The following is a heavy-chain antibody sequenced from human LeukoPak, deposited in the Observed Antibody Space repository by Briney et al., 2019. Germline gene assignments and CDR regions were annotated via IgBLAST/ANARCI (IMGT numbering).Heavy chain of an antibody. Sequence: SETLSLTCTVSGGSISSSSYYWGWIRQPPGKGLEWIGSIYYSGSTYYNPSLKSRVTISVDTSKNQFSLKLSSVTAADTAVYYCAGQRQLVRLTDYWGQGTLVTVSS. CDR2: IYYSGST. J-gene: IGHJ4*02. CDR3: AGQRQLVRLTDY. V-gene: IGHV4-39*01. D-gene: IGHD6-6*01. CDR1: GGSISSSSYY.